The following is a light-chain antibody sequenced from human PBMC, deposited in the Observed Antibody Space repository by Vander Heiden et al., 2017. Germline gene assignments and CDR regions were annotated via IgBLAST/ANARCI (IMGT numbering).Light chain of an antibody. J-gene: IGKJ2*01. CDR3: QQRSNWPRT. Sequence: EIVLTQSPATLSLSPPETATLSCRASQSVSSYLAWYQQKPGQAPRLLIYDASNRATGIPARFSGSGSGTDFTLTISSLEPEDFAVYYCQQRSNWPRTFGQGTKLEIK. CDR2: DAS. V-gene: IGKV3-11*01. CDR1: QSVSSY.